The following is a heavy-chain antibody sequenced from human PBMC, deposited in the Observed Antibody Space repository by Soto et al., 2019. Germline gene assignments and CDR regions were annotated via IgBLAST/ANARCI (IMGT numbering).Heavy chain of an antibody. J-gene: IGHJ4*02. V-gene: IGHV3-30-3*01. CDR2: ISYDGSNK. CDR1: GFTFSSYA. CDR3: AKGGVYYDSSGYFYYFDY. D-gene: IGHD3-22*01. Sequence: GWSLRLSCAASGFTFSSYAMHGVRQAPGKGLEWVAVISYDGSNKYYADSVKGRFTISRDNSKNTLYLQMNSLRAEDTAVYYCAKGGVYYDSSGYFYYFDYWGQGTLVTVSS.